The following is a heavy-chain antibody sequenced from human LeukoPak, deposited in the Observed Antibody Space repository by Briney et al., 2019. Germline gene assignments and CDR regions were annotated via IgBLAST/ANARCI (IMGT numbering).Heavy chain of an antibody. CDR1: GGSISTSSYY. V-gene: IGHV4-39*01. D-gene: IGHD2-21*02. CDR3: ARLRCSGGDCYLDY. CDR2: IYYSGTT. Sequence: ASDTLSLTCTVSGGSISTSSYYWGWIRQPPGKVLECIGMIYYSGTTYYNPSLQNRITISVDTSKNQFSLRLSSVTAADTAVYHCARLRCSGGDCYLDYWGQGTLVTVSS. J-gene: IGHJ4*02.